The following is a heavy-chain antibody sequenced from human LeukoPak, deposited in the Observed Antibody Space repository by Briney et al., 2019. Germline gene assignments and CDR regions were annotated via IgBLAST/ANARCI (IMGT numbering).Heavy chain of an antibody. V-gene: IGHV4-38-2*02. Sequence: SETLSLTCSVSGYSIRNGYYWGWIRQAPGKGLEWIGNIYHSGSTNYNPSLKSRVTMSVDTSKNQFSLKLSSVTAADTAVYYCARVYSSGWSYYYMDVWGKGTTVTVSS. CDR1: GYSIRNGYY. J-gene: IGHJ6*03. CDR2: IYHSGST. D-gene: IGHD6-19*01. CDR3: ARVYSSGWSYYYMDV.